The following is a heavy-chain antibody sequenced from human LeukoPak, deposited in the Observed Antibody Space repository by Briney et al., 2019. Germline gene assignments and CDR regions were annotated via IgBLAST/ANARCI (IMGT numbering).Heavy chain of an antibody. CDR3: AKAYSYGPPFDY. J-gene: IGHJ4*02. Sequence: GGSLRLPCAASGFTFSTYWMSWVRQAPGKGLEWVASIKQDGSEKYYVDSVKGRFTISRDNAKNSLFLQMNSLRAEDTAVYYCAKAYSYGPPFDYWGQGTLVTVSS. CDR2: IKQDGSEK. D-gene: IGHD5-18*01. CDR1: GFTFSTYW. V-gene: IGHV3-7*01.